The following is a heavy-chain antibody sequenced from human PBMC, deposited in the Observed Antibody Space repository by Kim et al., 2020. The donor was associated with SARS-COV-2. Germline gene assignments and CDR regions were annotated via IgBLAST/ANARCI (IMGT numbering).Heavy chain of an antibody. D-gene: IGHD6-13*01. J-gene: IGHJ4*02. CDR3: TTDLTPIAAAGTRGFDY. Sequence: GGSLRLSCAASGFTFSNAWMSWVRQAPGKGLEWVGRIKSKTDGGTTDYAAPVKGRFTISRDDSKNTLYLQMNSLKTEDTAVYYCTTDLTPIAAAGTRGFDYWGQGTLVTVSS. CDR2: IKSKTDGGTT. V-gene: IGHV3-15*01. CDR1: GFTFSNAW.